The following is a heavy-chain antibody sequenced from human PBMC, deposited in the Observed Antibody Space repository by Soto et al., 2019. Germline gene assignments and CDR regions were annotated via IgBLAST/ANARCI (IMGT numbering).Heavy chain of an antibody. CDR3: ARRDSHVYFPYFDN. J-gene: IGHJ4*01. Sequence: QVQLVQSGAEVKRPGSSVKVSCKASGGTFSSYPISWVRQAPGHGLEWMGGTNGNLGTANYAQKFRGRLTITTDISTTTAYMELSSLTSEDTAVYYCARRDSHVYFPYFDNWVHGTLVTVSS. D-gene: IGHD3-16*01. CDR2: TNGNLGTA. CDR1: GGTFSSYP. V-gene: IGHV1-69*06.